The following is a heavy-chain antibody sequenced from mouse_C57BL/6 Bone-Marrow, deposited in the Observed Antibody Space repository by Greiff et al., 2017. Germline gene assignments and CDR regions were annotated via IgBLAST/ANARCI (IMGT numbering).Heavy chain of an antibody. V-gene: IGHV1-55*01. D-gene: IGHD2-5*01. CDR2: IYPGSGST. CDR3: ARPYYSNYWYIDV. Sequence: QVQLQQPGAELVKPGASVKMSCKASGYTFTSYWITWVKQRPGQGLEWIGDIYPGSGSTNYNEKFKSKATLTGDTSSSTAYMQLSSLTSEDSAVYYCARPYYSNYWYIDVWGTGTTVTGSS. CDR1: GYTFTSYW. J-gene: IGHJ1*03.